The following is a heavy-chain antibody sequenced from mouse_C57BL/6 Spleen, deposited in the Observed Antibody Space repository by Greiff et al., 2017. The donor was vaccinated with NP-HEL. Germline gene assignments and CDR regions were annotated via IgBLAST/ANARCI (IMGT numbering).Heavy chain of an antibody. CDR1: GYTFTSYW. CDR2: IYPGSGST. Sequence: QVQLQQPGAELVKPGASVKMSCKASGYTFTSYWITWVKQRPGPGLEWIGDIYPGSGSTNYNEKFKSKATLTVDTSSSTAYMQLSSLTSEDSAVYYWARMRAQATGYAMDYWGQGTSVTVSS. V-gene: IGHV1-55*01. CDR3: ARMRAQATGYAMDY. D-gene: IGHD3-2*02. J-gene: IGHJ4*01.